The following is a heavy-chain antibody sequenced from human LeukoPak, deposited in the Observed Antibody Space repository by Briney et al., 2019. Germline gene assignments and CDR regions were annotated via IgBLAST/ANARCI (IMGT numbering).Heavy chain of an antibody. CDR2: IWYDGSTK. J-gene: IGHJ4*02. CDR1: GFTFSTYG. D-gene: IGHD3-22*01. CDR3: ARKKDTFDFYESSGLDY. V-gene: IGHV3-33*01. Sequence: GWSLRLSCAASGFTFSTYGMHWVRQAPGKGLEWVANIWYDGSTKYYADSVKGRFAISRDNSKSTLCLQMNSLRAEDTAVYFCARKKDTFDFYESSGLDYWGQGALVTVSS.